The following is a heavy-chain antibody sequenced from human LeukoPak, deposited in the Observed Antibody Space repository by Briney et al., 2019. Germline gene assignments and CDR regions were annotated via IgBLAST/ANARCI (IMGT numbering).Heavy chain of an antibody. D-gene: IGHD5-12*01. J-gene: IGHJ4*02. Sequence: SGPTLVNPTQTLTLTCTFSGFSLSTSGMCVSWIRQPPGKALECLARIDWDDDKYYSTSLKTRLTISKDTSKNQVVLTMTNMDPVDTATYYCARSGDGYNFHYYFDYWGQGTLVTVSS. CDR2: IDWDDDK. V-gene: IGHV2-70*11. CDR3: ARSGDGYNFHYYFDY. CDR1: GFSLSTSGMC.